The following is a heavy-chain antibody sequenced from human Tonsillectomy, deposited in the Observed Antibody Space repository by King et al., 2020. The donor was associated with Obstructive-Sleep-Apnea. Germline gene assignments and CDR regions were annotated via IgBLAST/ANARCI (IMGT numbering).Heavy chain of an antibody. J-gene: IGHJ4*02. CDR3: ARSIALGY. CDR1: GFPYSDYW. V-gene: IGHV3-7*03. CDR2: IDQGGSET. Sequence: ESGGTLVQPGGSLRLSCVASGFPYSDYWMSWVRQAPGEGLEWVANIDQGGSETHYLDSVKGRFTIFRDNAKNSVYLQMNSLRVEDTAVYYCARSIALGYWGQGTLVTVSS. D-gene: IGHD6-6*01.